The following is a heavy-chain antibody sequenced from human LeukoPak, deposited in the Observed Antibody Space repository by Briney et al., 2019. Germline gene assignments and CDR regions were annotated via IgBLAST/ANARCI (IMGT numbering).Heavy chain of an antibody. CDR1: GFTFSNAW. J-gene: IGHJ5*02. CDR3: TTDVSSYDFWSGYYSGS. CDR2: IKSKTDGGTT. V-gene: IGHV3-15*01. D-gene: IGHD3-3*01. Sequence: GGSLRLSCAASGFTFSNAWMSWVRQAPGKGLEWVGRIKSKTDGGTTDYAAPVKGRFTISRDDSKNTLYLQMNNLETEDTAVYYCTTDVSSYDFWSGYYSGSWGQGTLVTVSS.